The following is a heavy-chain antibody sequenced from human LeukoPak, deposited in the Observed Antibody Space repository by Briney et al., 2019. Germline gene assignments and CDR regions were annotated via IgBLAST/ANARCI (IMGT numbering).Heavy chain of an antibody. V-gene: IGHV3-74*01. J-gene: IGHJ3*02. D-gene: IGHD1-26*01. Sequence: GGSLRLSCAASGFTFSSYWMHWVRQGPGKGLVWVSRIYSDGSRTTYADSVKGRFTISGDNAKNTLYLQMNSLRVEDTAMYYCTRSGRGGAFDIWGRGTMVTVSS. CDR1: GFTFSSYW. CDR2: IYSDGSRT. CDR3: TRSGRGGAFDI.